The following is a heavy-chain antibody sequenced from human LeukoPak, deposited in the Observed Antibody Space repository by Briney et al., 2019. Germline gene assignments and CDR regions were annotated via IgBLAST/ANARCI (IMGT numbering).Heavy chain of an antibody. Sequence: ASVKVSCKASGYTFTSYDINWVRQATGQGLEWMGWMNPNGGNTGYAQKFQGRVTITRNTSISTAYMELSSMRSEDTAVYYCARSPAITMVRGPTYYFDYWGQGTLVTVSS. CDR2: MNPNGGNT. CDR3: ARSPAITMVRGPTYYFDY. CDR1: GYTFTSYD. D-gene: IGHD3-10*01. J-gene: IGHJ4*02. V-gene: IGHV1-8*03.